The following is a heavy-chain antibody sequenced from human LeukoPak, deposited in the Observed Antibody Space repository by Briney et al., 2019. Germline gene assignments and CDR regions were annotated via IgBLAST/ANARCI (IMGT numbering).Heavy chain of an antibody. CDR1: GFTFSNFG. V-gene: IGHV3-30*18. D-gene: IGHD5-12*01. J-gene: IGHJ4*02. CDR2: ISYDGSNK. CDR3: VKAYFLYSGYGGDYFDY. Sequence: GGSLRLSCAASGFTFSNFGIHCVRQTPGKGLEWVAVISYDGSNKYYADFVKGRFTIARDNPKNTVYLQMNSLRVEDTAIYYCVKAYFLYSGYGGDYFDYWGQGTLVTVSS.